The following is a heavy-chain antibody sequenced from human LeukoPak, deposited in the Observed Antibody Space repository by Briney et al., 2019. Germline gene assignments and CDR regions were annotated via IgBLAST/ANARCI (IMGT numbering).Heavy chain of an antibody. CDR1: GFTFSSYA. CDR3: ARSGAAVPGYYSYLDY. D-gene: IGHD3-22*01. CDR2: ISYDGSNK. Sequence: GGSLRPSCAASGFTFSSYAMHWVRQAPGKGLEWVAVISYDGSNKYYADSVKGRFTISRDNSKNTLYLQMNSLRAEDTAVYYCARSGAAVPGYYSYLDYWGQGTLVTVSS. V-gene: IGHV3-30-3*01. J-gene: IGHJ4*02.